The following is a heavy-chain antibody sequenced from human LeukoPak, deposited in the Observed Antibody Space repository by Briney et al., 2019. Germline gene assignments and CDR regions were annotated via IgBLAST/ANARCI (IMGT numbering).Heavy chain of an antibody. J-gene: IGHJ5*02. V-gene: IGHV4-59*12. CDR1: GGSIRSYY. CDR2: IYYSGST. Sequence: SETLSLTCTVSGGSIRSYYWSWIRQPPGKGLEWIGYIYYSGSTNYNPSLKSRVTISVDTSKKQFSLKLSSVTAADTAVYYCARGPSQYWFDPWGQGTLVTVSS. CDR3: ARGPSQYWFDP.